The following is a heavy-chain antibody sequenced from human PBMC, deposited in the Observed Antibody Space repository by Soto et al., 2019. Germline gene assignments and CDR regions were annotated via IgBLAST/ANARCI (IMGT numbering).Heavy chain of an antibody. CDR1: GYTFNTYI. J-gene: IGHJ4*02. V-gene: IGHV1-3*05. Sequence: QVQLVQSGAEEKKPGASVKVSCKASGYTFNTYILHWVRQAPGQSLEWMGWVNPGNGNTKSAQKFEGRLTLTRDTSASTAYMELSSLTSEDTAVYFCARRPLLESHFDLGGQGTLVIVSS. CDR3: ARRPLLESHFDL. CDR2: VNPGNGNT.